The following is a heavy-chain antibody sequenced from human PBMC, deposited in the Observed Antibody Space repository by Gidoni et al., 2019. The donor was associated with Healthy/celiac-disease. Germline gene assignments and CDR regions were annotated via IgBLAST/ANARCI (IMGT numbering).Heavy chain of an antibody. D-gene: IGHD6-19*01. Sequence: QVQLVESGGGVVQPGRSLRLSCAASGFTFSSYGMHWVRQAPGKGLGWVAVISYDGSNKYYADSVKGRFTISRDNSKNTLYLQMNSLRAEDTAVYYCAKDQAVADGEGYYYGMDVWGQGTTVTVSS. J-gene: IGHJ6*02. CDR3: AKDQAVADGEGYYYGMDV. CDR1: GFTFSSYG. V-gene: IGHV3-30*18. CDR2: ISYDGSNK.